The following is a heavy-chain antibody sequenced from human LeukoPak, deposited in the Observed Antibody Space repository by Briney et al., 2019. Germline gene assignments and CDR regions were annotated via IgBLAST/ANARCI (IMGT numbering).Heavy chain of an antibody. CDR3: ARDLTAPPYYYYYIDV. J-gene: IGHJ6*03. V-gene: IGHV3-23*01. CDR1: GFTFSSYA. CDR2: INGGGDST. Sequence: GGSLRLSCAASGFTFSSYAMNWVRQAPGKGLEWVSSINGGGDSTYYADSVKGRFTISRDNAKNSLYLQMNSLRAEDTAVYYCARDLTAPPYYYYYIDVWGKGTTVTISS.